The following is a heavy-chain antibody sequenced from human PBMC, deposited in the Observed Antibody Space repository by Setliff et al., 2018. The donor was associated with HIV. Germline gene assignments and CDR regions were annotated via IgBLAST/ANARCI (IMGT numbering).Heavy chain of an antibody. J-gene: IGHJ6*04. V-gene: IGHV1-8*01. CDR1: GHTFTNVD. D-gene: IGHD3-10*01. CDR2: MNPNSGVS. Sequence: ASVKVSCKASGHTFTNVDIQWLRRATGQGLEWMGWMNPNSGVSGYAQKFQGRVTMTRDTSISTAYMELSSLTSEDTGVYYCASGKGVGGVIITGGLDVWGKGTTVTVSS. CDR3: ASGKGVGGVIITGGLDV.